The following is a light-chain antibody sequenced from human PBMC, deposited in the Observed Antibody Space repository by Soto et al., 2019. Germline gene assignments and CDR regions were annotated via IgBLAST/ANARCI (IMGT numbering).Light chain of an antibody. Sequence: DIQMTQSPSSLSASVGDRVTITCRASQSISSYLNWYQQKPGKAPKLLIYAASSLQSGVPSRFSGSGSGTDFTLTISSLQPEDFATYYCQQTYSIPRFTCGPGTKVDVK. CDR3: QQTYSIPRFT. CDR1: QSISSY. CDR2: AAS. J-gene: IGKJ3*01. V-gene: IGKV1-39*01.